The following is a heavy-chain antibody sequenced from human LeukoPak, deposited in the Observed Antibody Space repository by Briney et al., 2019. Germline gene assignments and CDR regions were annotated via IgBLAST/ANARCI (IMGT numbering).Heavy chain of an antibody. D-gene: IGHD3-22*01. J-gene: IGHJ4*02. V-gene: IGHV1-2*02. CDR2: INPNSGGT. CDR1: GYTFTGYY. Sequence: ASVKVSCKASGYTFTGYYMHWVRQAPGQGREWRGWINPNSGGTNYAQKFQGRVTMTSDTSISTAYMELSRLRSDDTAVYYCAREEDYDDAPRYWGQGTLVTVSS. CDR3: AREEDYDDAPRY.